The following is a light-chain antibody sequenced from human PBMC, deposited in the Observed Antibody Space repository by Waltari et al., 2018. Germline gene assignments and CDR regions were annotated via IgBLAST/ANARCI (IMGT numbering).Light chain of an antibody. J-gene: IGKJ1*01. V-gene: IGKV3-15*01. CDR3: QQYNNWPT. CDR2: GAS. Sequence: EIVMTQSPATLSVSPGDRATLSCRASQSVSSNLAWYQQKPGQAPRLLIYGASTRATGIPARFSGSVSGTEFTLTISSLQSEDFAVYYWQQYNNWPTFGQGTKVEIK. CDR1: QSVSSN.